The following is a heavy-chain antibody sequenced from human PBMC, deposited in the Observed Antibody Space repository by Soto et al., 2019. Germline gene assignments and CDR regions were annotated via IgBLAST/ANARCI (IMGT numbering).Heavy chain of an antibody. V-gene: IGHV3-23*01. CDR3: ARDYYKYYDSSGYYRSPAY. CDR2: ITGGGGST. Sequence: GGSXXXXXAASGFXFSXXAMXXXRXTPGKXLEWVSAITGGGGSTYHADSVKGRFTISRDNSRNTLFLQMNSLRAEDTAVYYCARDYYKYYDSSGYYRSPAYWGQGTLVTVSS. J-gene: IGHJ4*02. CDR1: GFXFSXXA. D-gene: IGHD3-22*01.